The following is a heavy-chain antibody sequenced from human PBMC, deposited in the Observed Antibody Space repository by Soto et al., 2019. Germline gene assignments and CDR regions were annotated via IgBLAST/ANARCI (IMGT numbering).Heavy chain of an antibody. D-gene: IGHD6-13*01. CDR1: GGSFSAYY. V-gene: IGHV4-34*01. CDR3: ARGRAEVGNRYDYYYDMDV. J-gene: IGHJ6*02. Sequence: QVQLQQWGAGLLKPSETLSLTCAVYGGSFSAYYWSWIRQPPGKGLEWIGEINHSGSTNYNPSLKSRVAISVDTSKKQFSLKRSSVSAADTAVYYCARGRAEVGNRYDYYYDMDVWDQGTTVTVSS. CDR2: INHSGST.